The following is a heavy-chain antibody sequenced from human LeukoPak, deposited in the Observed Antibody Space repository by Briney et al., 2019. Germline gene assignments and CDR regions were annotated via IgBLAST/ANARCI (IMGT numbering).Heavy chain of an antibody. V-gene: IGHV4-61*02. CDR1: GGSISSGSYY. Sequence: SESLSLTCTVSGGSISSGSYYWSWIRQPAGKGLEWIGRIYTSGSTNYNPSLKSRVTISVDTSKNQFSLKLSSVTAADTAVYYCARGAARRKIDYWGQGTLVTVSS. CDR3: ARGAARRKIDY. D-gene: IGHD6-6*01. J-gene: IGHJ4*02. CDR2: IYTSGST.